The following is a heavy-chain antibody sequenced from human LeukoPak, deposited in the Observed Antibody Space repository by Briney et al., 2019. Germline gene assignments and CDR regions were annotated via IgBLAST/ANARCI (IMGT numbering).Heavy chain of an antibody. CDR2: IIPILGIA. V-gene: IGHV1-69*04. CDR1: GGTFSSYA. Sequence: GASVKVSCKASGGTFSSYAISWVRQAPGQGLEWMGRIIPILGIANYAQKFQGRVTITADKSTSTAYIELSSLRSEDTAVYYCARDPITMVRGVIHPGSWFDPWGQGTLVTVSS. D-gene: IGHD3-10*01. CDR3: ARDPITMVRGVIHPGSWFDP. J-gene: IGHJ5*02.